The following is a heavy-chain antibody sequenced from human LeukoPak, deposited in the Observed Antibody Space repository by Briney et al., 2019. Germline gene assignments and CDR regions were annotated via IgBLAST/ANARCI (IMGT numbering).Heavy chain of an antibody. CDR3: AKHEEMATAIDY. J-gene: IGHJ4*02. V-gene: IGHV3-23*01. Sequence: GGSLRLSCAASGFTFSSYAMSWVRQAPGKGLEWVSAISGSGGSTYYADSVKGRFTISRDNSKNTLYLQINSLRAEDTAVYYCAKHEEMATAIDYWGQGTLVTVSS. CDR2: ISGSGGST. CDR1: GFTFSSYA. D-gene: IGHD5-18*01.